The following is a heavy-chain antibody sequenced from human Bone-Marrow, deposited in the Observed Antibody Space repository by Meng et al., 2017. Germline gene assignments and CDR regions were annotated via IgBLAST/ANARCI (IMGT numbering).Heavy chain of an antibody. J-gene: IGHJ4*02. CDR1: GYTFTSYY. V-gene: IGHV1-46*01. Sequence: ASVKVSCKASGYTFTSYYMHWVRQAPGQGLEWMGIINPSGGSTSYAQKFQGKVTMTRDTSTSTVYMELSSLRSEDTAVYYCARELAEGDTAMAEYYFDYWGQGTLVTVSS. CDR3: ARELAEGDTAMAEYYFDY. D-gene: IGHD5-18*01. CDR2: INPSGGST.